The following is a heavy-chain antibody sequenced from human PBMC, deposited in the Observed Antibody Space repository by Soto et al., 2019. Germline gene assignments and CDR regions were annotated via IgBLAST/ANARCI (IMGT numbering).Heavy chain of an antibody. J-gene: IGHJ2*01. V-gene: IGHV4-34*01. D-gene: IGHD3-9*01. CDR2: INDRGSI. CDR3: ARESHDILTGPPWVWYFDL. Sequence: QVQLQQWGAGPLRPLETLSLTCGVSGGSFSGYYWAWIRQSPGKGLEWIGEINDRGSINYNPSLKSPVSISVDTSKNHYSLKLRSVTAADTAVYYCARESHDILTGPPWVWYFDLWGRGTLVTVSS. CDR1: GGSFSGYY.